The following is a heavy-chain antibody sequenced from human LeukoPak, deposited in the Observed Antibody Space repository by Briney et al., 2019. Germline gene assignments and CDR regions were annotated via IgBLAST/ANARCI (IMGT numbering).Heavy chain of an antibody. D-gene: IGHD3-22*01. CDR3: AKGYYYDSTGYYPVDY. CDR2: TSASGGIT. Sequence: GGSLRLSCAASGFTFSSYAMSWVRQAPGKGLEWVSATSASGGITYYADSVKGRFTISRDNSKHTLYLHMNSLRAEGTAVYYCAKGYYYDSTGYYPVDYWGQGILVTVSS. J-gene: IGHJ4*02. V-gene: IGHV3-23*01. CDR1: GFTFSSYA.